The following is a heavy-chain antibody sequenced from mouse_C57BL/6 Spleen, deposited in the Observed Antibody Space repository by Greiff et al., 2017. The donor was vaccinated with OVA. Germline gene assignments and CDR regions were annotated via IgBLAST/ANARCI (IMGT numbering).Heavy chain of an antibody. CDR2: IAPSDSYT. Sequence: QVQLQQPGAELVMPGASVKLSCKASGYTFTSYWMHWVKQRPGQGLEWIGEIAPSDSYTNYNQKFKGKSTLTVDKSSSTAYMQLSSLTSEDSAVYYCARYYYGSSDYWGQGTTLTVSS. D-gene: IGHD1-1*01. J-gene: IGHJ2*01. CDR3: ARYYYGSSDY. V-gene: IGHV1-69*01. CDR1: GYTFTSYW.